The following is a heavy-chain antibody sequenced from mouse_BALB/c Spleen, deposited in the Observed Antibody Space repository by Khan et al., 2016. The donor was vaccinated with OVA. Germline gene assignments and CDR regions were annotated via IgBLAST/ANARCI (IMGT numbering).Heavy chain of an antibody. J-gene: IGHJ4*01. Sequence: VELVESGPGLVAPSQSLSITCTVSGFSISSYGVNWVRQPPGKGLEWLGVIWGDGTTNYHPALISRLSISKDNSKSQDYLKLNSLHTDDTATYXCANQSYGSIYAMDYWGQGTSVTVSS. CDR1: GFSISSYG. CDR3: ANQSYGSIYAMDY. CDR2: IWGDGTT. V-gene: IGHV2-3*01. D-gene: IGHD2-2*01.